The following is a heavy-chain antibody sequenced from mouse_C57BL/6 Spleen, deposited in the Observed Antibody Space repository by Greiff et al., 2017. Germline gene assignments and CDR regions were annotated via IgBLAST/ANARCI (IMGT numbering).Heavy chain of an antibody. V-gene: IGHV1-61*01. Sequence: QVQLQQPGAELVRPGSSVKLSCKASGYTFTSYWMDWVKQRPGQGLEWIGNIYPSDSETHYNQKFKDKATLTVDKSSSTAYMQLSSLTSEDSAVYYCARPGTWWFAYWGQGTLVTVSA. CDR2: IYPSDSET. D-gene: IGHD4-1*01. J-gene: IGHJ3*01. CDR3: ARPGTWWFAY. CDR1: GYTFTSYW.